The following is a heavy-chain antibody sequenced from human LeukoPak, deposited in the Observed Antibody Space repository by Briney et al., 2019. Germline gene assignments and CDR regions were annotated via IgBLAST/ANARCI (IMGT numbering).Heavy chain of an antibody. Sequence: GGSLRLSCAASGFTFSSFALHWVRQAPGKGLEWVAVISFDGNSKYYADSVKGRFTISRDNSKNTLYLQMNSLRTEDTAMYYCARGRGSYGWFDPWGQGTLVTVSS. CDR3: ARGRGSYGWFDP. CDR2: ISFDGNSK. J-gene: IGHJ5*02. CDR1: GFTFSSFA. V-gene: IGHV3-30*04. D-gene: IGHD3-10*01.